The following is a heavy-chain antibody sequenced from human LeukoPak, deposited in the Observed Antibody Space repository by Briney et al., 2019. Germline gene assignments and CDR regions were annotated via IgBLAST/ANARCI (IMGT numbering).Heavy chain of an antibody. CDR1: GFTFSGYR. V-gene: IGHV3-7*01. CDR2: IKQDGSEK. J-gene: IGHJ4*02. CDR3: ASGRPFDY. Sequence: PGGSLRLSCAASGFTFSGYRMNWVSQAPGKGLEWVAYIKQDGSEKYYVDSVKGRFTISRDNAKNSLYLQMNSLGAEDTAVYYCASGRPFDYWGQGTLVTVSS. D-gene: IGHD1-26*01.